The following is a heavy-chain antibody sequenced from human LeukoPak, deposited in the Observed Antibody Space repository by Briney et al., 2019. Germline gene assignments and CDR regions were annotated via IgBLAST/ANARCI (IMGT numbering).Heavy chain of an antibody. CDR1: GFTFSSYW. J-gene: IGHJ4*02. V-gene: IGHV3-33*08. Sequence: GGSLRLSCAASGFTFSSYWMHWVRQAPGKGLEWVAVVWYDGNNKYYADSVKGRFTISRDNSKNTVYLQMNSLRAEDTAVYYCARGQASLDYWGQGTLVTVSS. CDR3: ARGQASLDY. D-gene: IGHD2-2*01. CDR2: VWYDGNNK.